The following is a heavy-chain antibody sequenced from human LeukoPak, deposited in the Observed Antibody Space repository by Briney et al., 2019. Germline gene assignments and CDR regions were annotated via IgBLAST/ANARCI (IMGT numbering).Heavy chain of an antibody. CDR3: ARAVGYYYDSSGYLY. CDR1: SGSISSGDYY. J-gene: IGHJ4*02. CDR2: IYYSGST. D-gene: IGHD3-22*01. V-gene: IGHV4-30-4*08. Sequence: PSQTLSLTGTVSSGSISSGDYYWSWIRQPPGKGLEWIGYIYYSGSTYYNPSLKSRVTISVDTSKNQFSLKLSSVTAADTAVYYCARAVGYYYDSSGYLYWGLGTLVTVSS.